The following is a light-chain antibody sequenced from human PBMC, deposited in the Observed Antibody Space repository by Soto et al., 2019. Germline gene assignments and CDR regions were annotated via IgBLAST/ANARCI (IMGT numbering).Light chain of an antibody. V-gene: IGKV1D-17*01. J-gene: IGKJ1*01. CDR1: QGISNY. CDR2: AAS. Sequence: NIQMTQSPSAMSASVGDRVTITCRARQGISNYLAWFQQKPGKVPKHLIYAASSLQSGVPSRFSGSVSGTEFTLTISSLQPEDFATYYCLQHNSYPQTFGQGTKVEIK. CDR3: LQHNSYPQT.